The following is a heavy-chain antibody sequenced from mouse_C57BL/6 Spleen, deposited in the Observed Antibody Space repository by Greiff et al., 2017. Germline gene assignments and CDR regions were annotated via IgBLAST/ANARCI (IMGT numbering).Heavy chain of an antibody. D-gene: IGHD2-13*01. CDR2: IYPGDGDT. CDR1: GYAFSSSW. V-gene: IGHV1-82*01. J-gene: IGHJ4*01. CDR3: ARVVILYAMDY. Sequence: QVQLQQSGPELVKPGASVKISCKASGYAFSSSWMNWVKQRPGKGLEWIGRIYPGDGDTNYNGKFKGKATLTADKSSSTAYMQLSSLTSEDSAVYFCARVVILYAMDYWGQGTSVTVSS.